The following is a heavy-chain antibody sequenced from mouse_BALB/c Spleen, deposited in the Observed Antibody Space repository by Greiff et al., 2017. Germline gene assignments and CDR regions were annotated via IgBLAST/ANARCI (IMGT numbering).Heavy chain of an antibody. Sequence: EVQLVESGGGLVQPGGSRKLSCAASGFTFSSFGMHWVRQAPEKGLEWVAYISSGSSTIYYADTVKGRFTISRDNPKNTLFLQMTSLRSEDTAMYYCARSGGYYLDYWGQGTTLTVSS. CDR3: ARSGGYYLDY. J-gene: IGHJ2*01. D-gene: IGHD1-1*02. CDR1: GFTFSSFG. V-gene: IGHV5-17*02. CDR2: ISSGSSTI.